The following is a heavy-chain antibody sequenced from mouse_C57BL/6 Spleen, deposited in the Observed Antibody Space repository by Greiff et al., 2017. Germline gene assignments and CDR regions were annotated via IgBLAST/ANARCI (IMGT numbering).Heavy chain of an antibody. J-gene: IGHJ4*01. D-gene: IGHD1-1*01. V-gene: IGHV2-4*01. CDR3: AKKGIYYGSRTEYAMDY. CDR1: GFSFTSYG. Sequence: QVQLKQSGPGLVQPSQSLSITCTVSGFSFTSYGVHWVRQPPGKGLEWLGVIWSGGSTDYNAAFISRLSISKDNSKSQVFFKMNSLQADDTAIYYCAKKGIYYGSRTEYAMDYWGQGTSVTVSS. CDR2: IWSGGST.